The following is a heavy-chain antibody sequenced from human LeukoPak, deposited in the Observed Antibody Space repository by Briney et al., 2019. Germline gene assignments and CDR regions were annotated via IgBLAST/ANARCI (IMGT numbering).Heavy chain of an antibody. J-gene: IGHJ4*02. CDR2: IYYVGST. Sequence: PSGTLSLTCAVSGGSISSSGYYWGWIRQPPGKGLEWIGNIYYVGSTYYNPSLNSRVTISVDTSKNQFSLKLNSVTAADTAIYYCARSKRWPNFCFDYWGQGTLVTVSS. CDR1: GGSISSSGYY. D-gene: IGHD5-24*01. V-gene: IGHV4-39*07. CDR3: ARSKRWPNFCFDY.